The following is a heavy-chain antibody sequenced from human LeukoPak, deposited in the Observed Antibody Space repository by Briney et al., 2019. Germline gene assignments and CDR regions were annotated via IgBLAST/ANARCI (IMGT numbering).Heavy chain of an antibody. CDR3: ARSGSGYLRYYFDY. J-gene: IGHJ4*02. Sequence: SETLSLTCTVSGGSITSSSYYWGWIRQPPGKGLGWIGSIYSSGSTYYNPSLKSRVTISLDTSRNHFSLKLSSVTAADTAVYYCARSGSGYLRYYFDYWGQGTLVTVSS. V-gene: IGHV4-39*07. CDR1: GGSITSSSYY. D-gene: IGHD5-12*01. CDR2: IYSSGST.